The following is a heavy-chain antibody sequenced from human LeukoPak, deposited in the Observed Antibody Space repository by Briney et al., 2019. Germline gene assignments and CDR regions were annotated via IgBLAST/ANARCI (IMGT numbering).Heavy chain of an antibody. CDR2: IRNSDSTT. D-gene: IGHD3-22*01. J-gene: IGHJ4*02. CDR3: AKRADSSAHSFHY. V-gene: IGHV3-48*04. CDR1: GFSFSRYG. Sequence: GGSLRLSCAASGFSFSRYGMKWVRQAPGKGLEWLSYIRNSDSTTYYADSVKGRFTISRDNAKNSLYLQVDSLRVEDTAVYYCAKRADSSAHSFHYWGEGPLVSVSS.